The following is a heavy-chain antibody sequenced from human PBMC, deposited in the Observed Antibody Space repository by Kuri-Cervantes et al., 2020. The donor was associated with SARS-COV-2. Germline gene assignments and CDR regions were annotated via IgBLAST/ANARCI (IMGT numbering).Heavy chain of an antibody. D-gene: IGHD4-17*01. CDR1: GGSFSGYK. CDR2: INHSGST. Sequence: SQTLSLTCAVYGGSFSGYKWNWIRQSPGKGLEWIGEINHSGSTNYNPSLKSRVTISVDTSKNQFSLKLSSVTAADTAVYYCARDYGDYWGQGTMVTVSS. V-gene: IGHV4-34*01. CDR3: ARDYGDY. J-gene: IGHJ4*03.